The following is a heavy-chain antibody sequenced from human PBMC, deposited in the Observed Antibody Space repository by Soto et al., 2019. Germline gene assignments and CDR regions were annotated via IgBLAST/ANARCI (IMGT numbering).Heavy chain of an antibody. Sequence: DVQLLESGGDLVQPGESLRLSCVASGFTFSSYAMNWVRQAPGTGLEWVSTISGSGGSIYYADSVKGRFAISRDNSKNTLFLQMSSLRGEETAIYYCVKGTSYGYAVVDYWGQGTLVTVSS. CDR3: VKGTSYGYAVVDY. CDR2: ISGSGGSI. J-gene: IGHJ4*02. CDR1: GFTFSSYA. V-gene: IGHV3-23*01. D-gene: IGHD5-18*01.